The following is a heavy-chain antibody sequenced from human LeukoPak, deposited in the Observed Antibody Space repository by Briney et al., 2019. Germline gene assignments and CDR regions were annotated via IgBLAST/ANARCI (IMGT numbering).Heavy chain of an antibody. CDR2: IKQDGSEK. CDR1: GFTFSSYW. D-gene: IGHD2-2*01. V-gene: IGHV3-7*03. CDR3: ARDREIVVVPAAIGY. Sequence: PGGSLRLSCAASGFTFSSYWMSWVRQAPGKGLKWVANIKQDGSEKYYVDSVKGRFTISRDNAKNSLYLQMNSLRAEDTAVYYCARDREIVVVPAAIGYWGRGTLVTVSS. J-gene: IGHJ4*02.